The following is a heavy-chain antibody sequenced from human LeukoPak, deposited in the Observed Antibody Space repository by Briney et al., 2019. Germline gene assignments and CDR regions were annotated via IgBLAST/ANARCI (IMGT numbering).Heavy chain of an antibody. V-gene: IGHV4-4*07. CDR2: IYTSGST. CDR3: ARISGLEYDTGAFDI. J-gene: IGHJ3*02. D-gene: IGHD2-15*01. Sequence: PSETLSLTCTVCGGSISSYYWSWMRQPAGKGLEWIGRIYTSGSTNYNPSLKSRVTMSVDTSKNQFSLKLSSVTAADTAVYYCARISGLEYDTGAFDIWGQGTMVTVSS. CDR1: GGSISSYY.